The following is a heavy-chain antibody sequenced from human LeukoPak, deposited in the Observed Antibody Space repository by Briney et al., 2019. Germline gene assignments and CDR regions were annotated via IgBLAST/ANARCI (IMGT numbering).Heavy chain of an antibody. V-gene: IGHV1-46*01. Sequence: ASVKVSCKASGYTFTNYYLHWVRQAPGHGREGMALINPSDGGTYYEQKLQGRVTVTRDTSTSTVYMELSSLRSEDTAVYYCARDTRTMTAVTRGQHYYYGLDVWGQGTTVTVSS. D-gene: IGHD4-17*01. CDR1: GYTFTNYY. J-gene: IGHJ6*02. CDR3: ARDTRTMTAVTRGQHYYYGLDV. CDR2: INPSDGGT.